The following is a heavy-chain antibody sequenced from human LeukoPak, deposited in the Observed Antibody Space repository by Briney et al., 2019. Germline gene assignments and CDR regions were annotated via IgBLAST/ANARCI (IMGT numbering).Heavy chain of an antibody. D-gene: IGHD3-10*01. CDR3: ATWPGAWYGEDY. CDR1: GFTFSSYA. V-gene: IGHV3-23*01. J-gene: IGHJ4*02. CDR2: ISASGGRT. Sequence: GGSLRLSCAASGFTFSSYAMSWVRQAPGKGLEWVSVISASGGRTSYADSVKGRSTISRDNSQNTMYLQMNGLRAEDTAVYYCATWPGAWYGEDYWGQGTLVTVSS.